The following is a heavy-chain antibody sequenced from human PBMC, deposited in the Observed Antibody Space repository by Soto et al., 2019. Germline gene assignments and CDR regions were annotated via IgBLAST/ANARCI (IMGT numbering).Heavy chain of an antibody. D-gene: IGHD1-26*01. V-gene: IGHV1-18*01. J-gene: IGHJ6*01. Sequence: ASVKVSCKASGYTFTSYGISWVRQAPGQGLEWMGWISAYNGNTNYAQKLQGRVTMTTDTSTSTAYMELRSLRSDDTAMYYCATNGTHHPNYYYAMDVWGQGTTVTVSS. CDR3: ATNGTHHPNYYYAMDV. CDR1: GYTFTSYG. CDR2: ISAYNGNT.